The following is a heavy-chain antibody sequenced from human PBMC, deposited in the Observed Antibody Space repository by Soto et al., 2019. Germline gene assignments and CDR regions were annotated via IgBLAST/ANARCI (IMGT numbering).Heavy chain of an antibody. Sequence: QLQLQESGSGLVKPSQTLSLTCAVSGGSISSGGYSCNWIRQPPGKGLEWIGYIYHSGSTYYNPSLKGRVTISVDRSKNPFSLKLSSVTAADTAVYYCARGVNTGTTFDYWGQGNLGTVSS. CDR3: ARGVNTGTTFDY. V-gene: IGHV4-30-2*01. J-gene: IGHJ4*02. CDR1: GGSISSGGYS. D-gene: IGHD4-17*01. CDR2: IYHSGST.